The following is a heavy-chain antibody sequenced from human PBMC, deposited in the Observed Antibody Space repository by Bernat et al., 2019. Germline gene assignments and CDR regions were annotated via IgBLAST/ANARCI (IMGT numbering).Heavy chain of an antibody. CDR2: INSDGSST. D-gene: IGHD3-16*01. CDR1: GFTFSSYW. J-gene: IGHJ4*02. CDR3: ARDGGDYADRGYFDY. V-gene: IGHV3-74*01. Sequence: EVQLVESGGGLVQPGGSLRLSCAASGFTFSSYWMHWVRQAPGKGLVWVSRINSDGSSTSYADSVKGRFTISRDNAKNTLYLQMNSLRAEDTAVYYCARDGGDYADRGYFDYWGQGTLVTVSS.